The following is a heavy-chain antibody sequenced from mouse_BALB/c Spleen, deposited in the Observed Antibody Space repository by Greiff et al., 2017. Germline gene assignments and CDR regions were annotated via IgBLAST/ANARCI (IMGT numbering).Heavy chain of an antibody. J-gene: IGHJ2*01. CDR3: ARDIYDYDGYFDY. D-gene: IGHD2-4*01. CDR2: IYPYNGGT. V-gene: IGHV1S29*02. Sequence: SGPELVKPGASVKISCKASGYTFTDYNMHWVKQSHGKSLEWIGYIYPYNGGTGYNQKFKSKATLTVDNSSSTAYMELRSLTSEDSAVYYCARDIYDYDGYFDYWGQGTTLTVSS. CDR1: GYTFTDYN.